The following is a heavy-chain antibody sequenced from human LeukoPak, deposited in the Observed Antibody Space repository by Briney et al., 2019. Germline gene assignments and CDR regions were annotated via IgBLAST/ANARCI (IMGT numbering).Heavy chain of an antibody. J-gene: IGHJ5*01. CDR2: ISGDSKYI. D-gene: IGHD2-2*01. Sequence: GGSLRLSCAGSGFTFSRYTFNWVRQAPGRGLEWVSVISGDSKYIYYTDSVKGRFTISRDNAKNSVFLQMNSLRVEDTAVYYCARAPTVSAGYCSSSSCQADSWGQGTLVTVSS. V-gene: IGHV3-21*01. CDR1: GFTFSRYT. CDR3: ARAPTVSAGYCSSSSCQADS.